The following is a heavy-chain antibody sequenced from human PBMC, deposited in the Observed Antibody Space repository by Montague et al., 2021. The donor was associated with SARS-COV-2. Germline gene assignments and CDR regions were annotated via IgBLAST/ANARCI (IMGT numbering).Heavy chain of an antibody. D-gene: IGHD3-10*01. J-gene: IGHJ4*02. CDR2: IKPDGSGQ. CDR3: ARSLFSSGSF. CDR1: GFTFSNYW. Sequence: SLRLSCAASGFTFSNYWMNWARQAPGKELEWVASIKPDGSGQNYVDSVKGRFTISRDNAKKSLYLQMNSLRVDDTAVYYCARSLFSSGSFWGQGTLVTVSS. V-gene: IGHV3-7*01.